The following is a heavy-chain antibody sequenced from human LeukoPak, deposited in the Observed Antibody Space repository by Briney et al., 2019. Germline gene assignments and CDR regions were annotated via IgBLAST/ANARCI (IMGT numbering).Heavy chain of an antibody. CDR1: GGSISTYF. Sequence: SETLCLTCTVSGGSISTYFWSWIRQPPGKGLEWIGHIYFSGSTNYNPSLESRVTISVDTSKNQFSLTLSSVTAADTAVYYCARHKSSGSYPLDYWGQGILGTVSS. J-gene: IGHJ4*02. CDR2: IYFSGST. D-gene: IGHD3-22*01. V-gene: IGHV4-59*08. CDR3: ARHKSSGSYPLDY.